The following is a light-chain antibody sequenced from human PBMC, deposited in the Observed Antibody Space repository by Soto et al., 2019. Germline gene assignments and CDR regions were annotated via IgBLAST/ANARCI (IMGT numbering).Light chain of an antibody. J-gene: IGLJ3*02. CDR1: TSDVGAYNY. CDR2: EVT. V-gene: IGLV2-8*01. Sequence: QSALTQPPSASGSPGQSVTISCTGTTSDVGAYNYVSWYQQHAGKAPKLVIYEVTTRPSGVPDRFSGSKSANTASLTVSGLQAEDESDYYCSSFASSNTWVFGGGTKLPVL. CDR3: SSFASSNTWV.